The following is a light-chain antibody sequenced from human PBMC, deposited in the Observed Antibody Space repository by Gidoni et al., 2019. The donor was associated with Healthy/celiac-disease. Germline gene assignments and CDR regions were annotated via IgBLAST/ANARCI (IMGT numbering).Light chain of an antibody. J-gene: IGKJ5*01. CDR2: DAA. V-gene: IGKV3-11*01. Sequence: EIVLTQSPATLSLSPGERATTSCWASQSFRSYLAWYQQKPGQAPRILIYDAATSATGIPARLSGSGSGTDFTPTISSLEPEDFAVYYCQQRSNWPPITFGQGTRLEIK. CDR3: QQRSNWPPIT. CDR1: QSFRSY.